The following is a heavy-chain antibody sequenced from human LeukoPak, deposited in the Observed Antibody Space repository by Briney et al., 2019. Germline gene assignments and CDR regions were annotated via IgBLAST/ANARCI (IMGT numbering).Heavy chain of an antibody. Sequence: QSGGSLRLSCAASGFSISNDWMSWVRQAPGKGLEWVARVKSRSAGETTDYAAPVKGRFTISRDDSKNTLYLQMNSLKTEDTAVYYCTTHLFSLRPDYWGQGTLVTVSS. D-gene: IGHD3-3*02. CDR2: VKSRSAGETT. CDR1: GFSISNDW. V-gene: IGHV3-15*01. J-gene: IGHJ4*02. CDR3: TTHLFSLRPDY.